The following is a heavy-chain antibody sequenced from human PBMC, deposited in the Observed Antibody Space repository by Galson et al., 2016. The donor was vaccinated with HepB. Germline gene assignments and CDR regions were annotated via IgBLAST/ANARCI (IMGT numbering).Heavy chain of an antibody. CDR1: GISVSSYA. CDR3: AKGSYSSVSAVNWFDP. CDR2: ISGGGVNT. V-gene: IGHV3-23*01. J-gene: IGHJ5*02. D-gene: IGHD3-22*01. Sequence: SLRLSCAVSGISVSSYAMNWVRQAPGKGLEWVSRISGGGVNTYYGDSVEGRFTISRDNSKNTLYLQMNSLRVEDTALYYCAKGSYSSVSAVNWFDPWGQGTLVTVSS.